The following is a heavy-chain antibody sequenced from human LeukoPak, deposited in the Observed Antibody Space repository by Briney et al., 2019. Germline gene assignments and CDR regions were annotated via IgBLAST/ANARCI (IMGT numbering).Heavy chain of an antibody. D-gene: IGHD3-3*01. CDR2: IKQDGSEK. CDR1: GFTFSSYW. Sequence: GGSLRLSCAASGFTFSSYWMSWVCQAPGKGLEWVANIKQDGSEKYYVDSVKGRFTISRDNAKNSLYLQMNSLRAEDTAVYYCARDGLLRFLEWSSEIDYWGQGTLVTVSS. J-gene: IGHJ4*02. V-gene: IGHV3-7*01. CDR3: ARDGLLRFLEWSSEIDY.